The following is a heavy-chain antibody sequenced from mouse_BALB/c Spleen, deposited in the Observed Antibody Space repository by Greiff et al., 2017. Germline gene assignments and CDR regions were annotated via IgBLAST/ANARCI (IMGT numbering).Heavy chain of an antibody. CDR3: ARREGWLRRFAY. D-gene: IGHD2-2*01. J-gene: IGHJ3*01. Sequence: EVKLMESGAELVKPGASVKLSCTASGFNIKDTYLHWVKQRPEQGLEWIGRIDPANGNTKYDPKFQGKATITADTSSNTAYLQLSSLTSEDTAVYYCARREGWLRRFAYWGQGTLVTVSA. CDR2: IDPANGNT. V-gene: IGHV14-3*02. CDR1: GFNIKDTY.